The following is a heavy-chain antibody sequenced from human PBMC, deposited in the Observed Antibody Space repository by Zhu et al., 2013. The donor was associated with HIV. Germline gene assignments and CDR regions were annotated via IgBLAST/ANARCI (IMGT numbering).Heavy chain of an antibody. J-gene: IGHJ4*02. D-gene: IGHD5-12*01. V-gene: IGHV4-59*12. Sequence: QVQLQESGPGLVKPSETLSLTCTVSGGSISSYYWSWIRQPPGKGLEWIGYIYYSGSTNYNPSLKSRVTISVDTSKNQFSLKLSSVTAADTAVYYCARDPLPGYDYFDYWGQGTLVTVSS. CDR1: GGSISSYY. CDR2: IYYSGST. CDR3: ARDPLPGYDYFDY.